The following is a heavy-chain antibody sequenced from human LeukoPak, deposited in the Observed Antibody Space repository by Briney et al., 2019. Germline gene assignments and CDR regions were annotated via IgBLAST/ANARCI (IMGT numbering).Heavy chain of an antibody. Sequence: PSETLSLTCAVYGGSFSGYYWSWIRQPPGKRLEWIGEINHSGSTNYNPSLKSRVTISVDTSKNQFSLKLSSVTAADTAVYYCAREAYYYGSGSYYNVPFWYFDLWGRGTLVTVSS. V-gene: IGHV4-34*01. CDR3: AREAYYYGSGSYYNVPFWYFDL. CDR1: GGSFSGYY. CDR2: INHSGST. D-gene: IGHD3-10*01. J-gene: IGHJ2*01.